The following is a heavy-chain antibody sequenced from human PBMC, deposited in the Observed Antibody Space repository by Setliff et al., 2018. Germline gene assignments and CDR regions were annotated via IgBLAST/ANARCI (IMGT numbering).Heavy chain of an antibody. CDR3: ARMSRFLYMDV. CDR2: IYTSWSS. D-gene: IGHD3-3*01. V-gene: IGHV4-61*09. J-gene: IGHJ6*03. Sequence: SETLSLTCTVSGDSISSRTYYWSWIRQPAGKGLEWIGHIYTSWSSIYNPSLKSRLTISLDTSKNQFSLNLSSVTAADTAVYYCARMSRFLYMDVWGKGTTVTVSS. CDR1: GDSISSRTYY.